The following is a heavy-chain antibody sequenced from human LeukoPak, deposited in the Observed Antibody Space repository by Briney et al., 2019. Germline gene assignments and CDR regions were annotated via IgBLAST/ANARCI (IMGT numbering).Heavy chain of an antibody. CDR2: IIPIFGTS. CDR3: TISITMVRGVIIINWFDS. CDR1: GGTFSSYA. D-gene: IGHD3-10*01. Sequence: SVKVSCKASGGTFSSYAFNWVRQAPGQGLEWMGGIIPIFGTSNYAQKFQGRVTITADKSTSTAYMELSSLRSDDTAVYYCTISITMVRGVIIINWFDSWGQGTLVTVSS. J-gene: IGHJ5*01. V-gene: IGHV1-69*06.